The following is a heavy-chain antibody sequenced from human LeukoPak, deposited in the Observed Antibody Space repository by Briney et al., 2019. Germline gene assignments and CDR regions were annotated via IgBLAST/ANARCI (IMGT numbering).Heavy chain of an antibody. CDR1: GFTFSSYA. CDR2: ISYDGSNK. D-gene: IGHD3-10*01. Sequence: GGSLRLSCAASGFTFSSYAMHWVRQAPGKGLEWVVVISYDGSNKYYADSVKGRFTISRDNSKNTLYLQMNSLRAEDTAVYYCAKNYGSGSYYLFDYWGQGTLVTVSS. J-gene: IGHJ4*02. V-gene: IGHV3-30-3*02. CDR3: AKNYGSGSYYLFDY.